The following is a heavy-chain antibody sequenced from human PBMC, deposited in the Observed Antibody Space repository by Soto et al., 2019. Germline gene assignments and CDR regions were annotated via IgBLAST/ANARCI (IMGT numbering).Heavy chain of an antibody. CDR3: ARRYGPGFDY. Sequence: QVQLQESGPGLVKPSETLSLTCTVSGGSISSYYWSWIRQPPGKGLEWIGYIYYSGSTNYNPSLKSRVIIAVDTSKNQFALKLSSVTAADTAVYYCARRYGPGFDYWGQGTLVTVSS. D-gene: IGHD4-17*01. J-gene: IGHJ4*02. CDR2: IYYSGST. CDR1: GGSISSYY. V-gene: IGHV4-59*08.